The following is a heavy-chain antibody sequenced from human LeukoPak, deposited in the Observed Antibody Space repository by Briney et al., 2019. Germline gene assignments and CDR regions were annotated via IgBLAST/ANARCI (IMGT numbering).Heavy chain of an antibody. CDR3: ARGYGDSVAWFAP. D-gene: IGHD4-17*01. V-gene: IGHV1-2*02. CDR1: GYTFTGNY. J-gene: IGHJ5*02. Sequence: ASVKVSCKASGYTFTGNYMHWVRQAPGQGLEWMGWINPNSGATKYAQKFQGRVTMTRDTSISTAYMDLNRLTSDDTAVYYCARGYGDSVAWFAPWGQGTLVPVSS. CDR2: INPNSGAT.